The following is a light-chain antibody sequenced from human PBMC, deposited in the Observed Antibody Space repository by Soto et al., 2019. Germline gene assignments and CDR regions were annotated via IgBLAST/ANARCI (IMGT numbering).Light chain of an antibody. V-gene: IGKV1-9*01. CDR2: EAS. Sequence: DLQLTQSPSFLSASVGDRVTITCRASQGIRSYLAWYKQKPGTAPKLLVSEASTLQTGVPSRFSGSGSGTEFTLTISSLQPEDFGTYYCQHLNSYFPISFGKGTRREIK. J-gene: IGKJ5*01. CDR1: QGIRSY. CDR3: QHLNSYFPIS.